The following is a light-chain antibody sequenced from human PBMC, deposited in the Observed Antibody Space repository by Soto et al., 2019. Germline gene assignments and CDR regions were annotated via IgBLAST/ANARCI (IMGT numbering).Light chain of an antibody. CDR1: QSVSSN. CDR3: QHYHNWPPWT. Sequence: EIVMTQSPATLSVSPGERATLSCRASQSVSSNLAWYQQKPGQAPRLLIYRASTRATGIPARFSGSGSGTDFTLTITSLQSEDFAVYYCQHYHNWPPWTFGQGPKVEIK. V-gene: IGKV3-15*01. CDR2: RAS. J-gene: IGKJ1*01.